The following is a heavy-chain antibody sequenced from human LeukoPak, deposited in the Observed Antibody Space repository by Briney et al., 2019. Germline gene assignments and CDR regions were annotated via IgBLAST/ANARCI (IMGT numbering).Heavy chain of an antibody. V-gene: IGHV4-59*01. CDR3: VRDREEITALFYYYYMDV. J-gene: IGHJ6*03. D-gene: IGHD3-16*01. Sequence: SETLSLTCTVSGGSISNYYWSWIRQPPGKGLEWIGYICSSGSTNYNPSLKSRVTISVDTSKNQFSLKLNSVTAADTAVYYCVRDREEITALFYYYYMDVWGKGTTVTVSS. CDR2: ICSSGST. CDR1: GGSISNYY.